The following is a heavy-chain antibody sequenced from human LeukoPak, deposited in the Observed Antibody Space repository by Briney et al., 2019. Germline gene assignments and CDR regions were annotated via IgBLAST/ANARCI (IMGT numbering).Heavy chain of an antibody. CDR2: ISSSISTT. Sequence: GGSLRLSCAASGFTFSRYSMIWVRQAPGKGLEWVSYISSSISTTYYADSVKGRFTISRDNAKNSLYLQMDSLRAEDTAVYYCARKYTSLDYWGQGTLVTVSS. CDR3: ARKYTSLDY. D-gene: IGHD1-1*01. J-gene: IGHJ4*02. CDR1: GFTFSRYS. V-gene: IGHV3-48*01.